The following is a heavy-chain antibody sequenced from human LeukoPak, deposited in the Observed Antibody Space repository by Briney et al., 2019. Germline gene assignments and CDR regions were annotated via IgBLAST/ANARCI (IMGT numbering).Heavy chain of an antibody. D-gene: IGHD5-24*01. Sequence: GGSLRLSCAASGYSFSTHWMSWFRQAPGKGLEWVALIKQDGGVIHYVDCVKGRFTIYRHNAKNSLPLQMNSLSSDDTAVYYGAGDEGWTFDIWGQGTKVTVSS. CDR3: AGDEGWTFDI. J-gene: IGHJ3*02. V-gene: IGHV3-7*01. CDR2: IKQDGGVI. CDR1: GYSFSTHW.